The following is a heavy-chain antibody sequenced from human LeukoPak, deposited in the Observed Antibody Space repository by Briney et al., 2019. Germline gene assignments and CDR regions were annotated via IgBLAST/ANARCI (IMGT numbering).Heavy chain of an antibody. J-gene: IGHJ4*02. Sequence: GGSLRLSCAASGFTFSSYGMPWVRQAPGKGLEWVAVISYDGSNKYYADSVKGRFTISRDNSKNTLYLQMNSLRAEDTAVYYCAKRGIAAAASFDYWGQGTLVSVSS. D-gene: IGHD6-13*01. CDR3: AKRGIAAAASFDY. CDR1: GFTFSSYG. V-gene: IGHV3-30*18. CDR2: ISYDGSNK.